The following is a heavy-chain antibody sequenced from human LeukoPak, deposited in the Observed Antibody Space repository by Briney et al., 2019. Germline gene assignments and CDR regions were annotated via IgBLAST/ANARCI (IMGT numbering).Heavy chain of an antibody. J-gene: IGHJ4*02. CDR2: INHSGST. Sequence: PSETLSLTCAVYGGSFSGYYWSWIRQPPGKGLEWIGEINHSGSTNYNPSLKSRVTISVDTSKNQFSLKLSSVTAADTAVYYCARDRNSRPDYWGQGTLVTVSS. CDR3: ARDRNSRPDY. CDR1: GGSFSGYY. V-gene: IGHV4-34*01. D-gene: IGHD6-13*01.